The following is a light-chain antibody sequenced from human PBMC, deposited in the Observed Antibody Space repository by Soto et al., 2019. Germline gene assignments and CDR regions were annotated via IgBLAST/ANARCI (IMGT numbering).Light chain of an antibody. CDR1: QSVSSSY. CDR2: DAS. Sequence: EIVLTQSPGTLSLSPGERATLSCRASQSVSSSYLAWYQQRPGQAPRLLIFDASSRATGIPDRFSGSGSGSDFTRTISRLEPEDFAVYYCQHYGSSPFTFGPGTTVDIK. J-gene: IGKJ3*01. V-gene: IGKV3-20*01. CDR3: QHYGSSPFT.